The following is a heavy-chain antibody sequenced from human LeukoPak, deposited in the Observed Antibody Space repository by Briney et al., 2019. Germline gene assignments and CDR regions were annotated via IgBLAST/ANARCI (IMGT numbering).Heavy chain of an antibody. CDR3: AKSPARLPRSSYDY. CDR1: GFTFSSYA. V-gene: IGHV3-23*01. D-gene: IGHD6-25*01. CDR2: ISGSGGGT. Sequence: PGGSLRLSCAASGFTFSSYAMSWVRQAPGKGLEWVSAISGSGGGTYYADSVKGRFTISRDNSKNTLYLQMNSLRAEDTAVYYCAKSPARLPRSSYDYWGQGTLVTVSS. J-gene: IGHJ4*02.